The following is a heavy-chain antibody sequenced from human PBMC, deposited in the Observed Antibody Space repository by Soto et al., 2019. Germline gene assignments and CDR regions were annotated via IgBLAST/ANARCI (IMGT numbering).Heavy chain of an antibody. J-gene: IGHJ3*01. Sequence: GWSLRLSCAASGFTFSNYWMHWVRQVPGKGLVWVSRVNGDGSSTFYADSVKGRFTISRDNAENTVFLQMNSLRAEDTAGYYCARDNWNTVWGQGTMVTVS. CDR2: VNGDGSST. D-gene: IGHD1-20*01. CDR1: GFTFSNYW. CDR3: ARDNWNTV. V-gene: IGHV3-74*01.